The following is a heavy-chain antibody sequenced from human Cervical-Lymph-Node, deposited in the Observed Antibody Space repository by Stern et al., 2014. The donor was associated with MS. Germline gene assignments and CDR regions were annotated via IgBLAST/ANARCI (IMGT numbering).Heavy chain of an antibody. D-gene: IGHD5-24*01. J-gene: IGHJ4*02. CDR1: GFAFNSYG. V-gene: IGHV3-30*03. CDR2: ISYDGSKK. Sequence: VQLVESGGGVVQPEGSLRLSCAASGFAFNSYGMHWVRQAPGQGLEWVTVISYDGSKKFYADSVRGRFTISRDNSENTLYLQMNSLRPEDTAVYYCARGLRGSYSFDYWGQGTLVTVSS. CDR3: ARGLRGSYSFDY.